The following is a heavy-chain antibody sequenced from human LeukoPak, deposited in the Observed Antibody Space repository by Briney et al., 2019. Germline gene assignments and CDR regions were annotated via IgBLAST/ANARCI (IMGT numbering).Heavy chain of an antibody. D-gene: IGHD3-10*01. Sequence: GTSLRLSCEASGFTFNTYAMHWVRQAPGKGLEWVAVIWYDGSNKYYADSVKGRFTISRDNSKNTLYLQMNSLRAEDTAVYYCARGCRGAGNSYYYCMDVWGKGTTVTVSS. V-gene: IGHV3-33*08. CDR1: GFTFNTYA. J-gene: IGHJ6*03. CDR2: IWYDGSNK. CDR3: ARGCRGAGNSYYYCMDV.